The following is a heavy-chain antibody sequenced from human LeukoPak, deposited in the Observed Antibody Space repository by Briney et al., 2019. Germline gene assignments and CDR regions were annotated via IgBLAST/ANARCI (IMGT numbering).Heavy chain of an antibody. V-gene: IGHV4-34*01. CDR3: GXXXXXXXXXXXXXY. J-gene: IGHJ4*01. Sequence: YXXSXIRQPPGXGLXGIGEINHSGSTNXNXXLKSRVTISVEXXKXXFSLKLSSVTAADTAVYYCGXXXXXXXXXXXXXYW. CDR2: INHSGST. CDR1: YX.